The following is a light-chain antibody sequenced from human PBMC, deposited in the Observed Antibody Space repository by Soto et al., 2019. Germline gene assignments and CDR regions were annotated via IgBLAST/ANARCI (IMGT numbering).Light chain of an antibody. V-gene: IGKV3-20*01. CDR3: LQYDTSPLT. CDR2: GAS. CDR1: QSISSND. J-gene: IGKJ4*01. Sequence: EIVLTQSPGTLSLSPGERATLSCRASQSISSNDLAWFRQKPGQAPRLLIYGASTRATGIPDRFGGSGSGTDFTLTISSLEPEDFALYHCLQYDTSPLTFGGGTKVEIK.